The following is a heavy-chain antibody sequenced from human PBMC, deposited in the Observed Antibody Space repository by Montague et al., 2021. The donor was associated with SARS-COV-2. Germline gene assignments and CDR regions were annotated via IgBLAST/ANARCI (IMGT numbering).Heavy chain of an antibody. CDR2: IYYSGST. Sequence: SETLSLTCTVTGGSISSSSYYWGWIRQPPGKGLEWIGSIYYSGSTYYNPSLKSRVTISGDTSKNQFSLKLSTVTAADSAVYYCARQEYYYDSSGYRRMDWFDPWGQGTLVTVSS. D-gene: IGHD3-22*01. J-gene: IGHJ5*02. CDR1: GGSISSSSYY. CDR3: ARQEYYYDSSGYRRMDWFDP. V-gene: IGHV4-39*01.